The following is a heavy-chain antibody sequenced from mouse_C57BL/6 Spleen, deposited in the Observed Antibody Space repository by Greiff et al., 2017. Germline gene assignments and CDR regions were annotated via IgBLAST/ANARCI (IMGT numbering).Heavy chain of an antibody. Sequence: EVQLQQSGPELVKPGASVKMSCKASGYKFTDYNMHWVKQSHGKSLEWIGYINPNNGGTSYNQTFKGQATLTVNKSYSTAYMGLRSLTSEDSAVYYCARCHYGSSYVWYFDVWGTGTTGTVSS. CDR3: ARCHYGSSYVWYFDV. J-gene: IGHJ1*03. CDR2: INPNNGGT. V-gene: IGHV1-22*01. D-gene: IGHD1-1*01. CDR1: GYKFTDYN.